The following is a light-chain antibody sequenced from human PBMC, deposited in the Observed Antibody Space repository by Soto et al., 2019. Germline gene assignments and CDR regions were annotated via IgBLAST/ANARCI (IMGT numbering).Light chain of an antibody. J-gene: IGKJ4*01. CDR2: DAS. V-gene: IGKV3-20*01. CDR1: RSVGNNY. CDR3: QQYAYSPLN. Sequence: EIVLTQSPDTLSLSPGERATLSCRASRSVGNNYLAWYQQRPGQAPNLLIYDASSRATGIPDRFSGSGSGTDFTLTITRLEPEDSAMYYCQQYAYSPLNFGGGTKVEIK.